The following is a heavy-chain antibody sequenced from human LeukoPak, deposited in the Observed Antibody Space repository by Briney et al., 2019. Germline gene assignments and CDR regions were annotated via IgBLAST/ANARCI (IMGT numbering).Heavy chain of an antibody. CDR3: ARAGGSTVSHSDY. V-gene: IGHV3-21*01. CDR1: GSTFSSYS. Sequence: GGSLRLSCAASGSTFSSYSMNWIRQAPGKGLEWVSSISSSTSYIYYADSVKGQFTISKDNAKNSLYLQMNSLRAEDTAVYYCARAGGSTVSHSDYWGQGTLVTVSS. J-gene: IGHJ4*02. CDR2: ISSSTSYI. D-gene: IGHD4-17*01.